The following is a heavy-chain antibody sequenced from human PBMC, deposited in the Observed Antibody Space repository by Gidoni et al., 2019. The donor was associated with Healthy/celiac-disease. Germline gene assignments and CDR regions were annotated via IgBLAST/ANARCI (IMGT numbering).Heavy chain of an antibody. CDR3: ATQWEPGASDYYYYGMDV. J-gene: IGHJ6*02. V-gene: IGHV3-23*01. CDR1: GVRFSSYA. Sequence: EVQLLESGGGLVQPGGSLRLSCAASGVRFSSYAMSWVRQAPGKGLEWVSAISTRGGDTYYADSVKGRFTISRDNSKNTLYLQMNSLRAEDTAVYYCATQWEPGASDYYYYGMDVWGQGTTVTVSS. CDR2: ISTRGGDT. D-gene: IGHD1-26*01.